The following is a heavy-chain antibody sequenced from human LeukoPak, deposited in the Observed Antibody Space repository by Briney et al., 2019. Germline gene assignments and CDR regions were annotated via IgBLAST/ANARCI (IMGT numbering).Heavy chain of an antibody. D-gene: IGHD1-7*01. Sequence: PGGSLRLSCTASGFSFADYAVTWVRQAPGEGLEFLGFIRTKANGETTEYAASVKGRFTISRDDSENIAYLQMNSLKAEDTGVYFCTRDWDRNSPLDHWGQGTLVTVSS. CDR1: GFSFADYA. V-gene: IGHV3-49*04. CDR3: TRDWDRNSPLDH. CDR2: IRTKANGETT. J-gene: IGHJ5*02.